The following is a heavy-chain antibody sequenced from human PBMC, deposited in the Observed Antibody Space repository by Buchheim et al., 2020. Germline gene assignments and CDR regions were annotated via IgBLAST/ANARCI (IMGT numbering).Heavy chain of an antibody. CDR2: ITSSSSYI. J-gene: IGHJ6*02. Sequence: ELQLVESGGGLVKPGGSLRLSCAASGFTFSTYSMSWVRQAPGKGLEWVSSITSSSSYIYYADSVKGRFTISRDNATKSLYLQMNSLRADDTAVYYCARDLPGDKYGMDFWGQGTT. V-gene: IGHV3-21*01. CDR3: ARDLPGDKYGMDF. CDR1: GFTFSTYS.